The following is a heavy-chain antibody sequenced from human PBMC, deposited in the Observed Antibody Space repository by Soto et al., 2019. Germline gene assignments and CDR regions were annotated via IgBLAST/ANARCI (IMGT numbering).Heavy chain of an antibody. CDR3: ARVVAAVRGHFDY. V-gene: IGHV3-30*04. D-gene: IGHD2-15*01. CDR1: GFSFSSYA. Sequence: FLRLSCAASGFSFSSYAMHWVRQAPGKGLEWVAVILYDGSKKYYADSVKGRFTISRDNSKNTLDLQMNSLTSEDTAVYYCARVVAAVRGHFDYWGQGTLVTVSS. J-gene: IGHJ4*02. CDR2: ILYDGSKK.